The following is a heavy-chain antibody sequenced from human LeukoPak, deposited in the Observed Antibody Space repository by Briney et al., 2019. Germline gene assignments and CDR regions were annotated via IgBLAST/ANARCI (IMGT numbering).Heavy chain of an antibody. CDR3: ARGFRRYYDSSGYWEDY. V-gene: IGHV4-38-2*01. Sequence: SETLSLTCAVSGYSISSGYYWGWIRQPPGKGLEWIGSIYHSGSTNYNPSLKSRVTISVDTSKNQFSLKLSSVTAADTAVYYCARGFRRYYDSSGYWEDYWGQGTLVTVSS. J-gene: IGHJ4*02. CDR2: IYHSGST. CDR1: GYSISSGYY. D-gene: IGHD3-22*01.